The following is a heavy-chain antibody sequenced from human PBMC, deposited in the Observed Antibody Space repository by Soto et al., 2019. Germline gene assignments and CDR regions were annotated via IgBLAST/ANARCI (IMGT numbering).Heavy chain of an antibody. CDR1: GLTFSRYA. J-gene: IGHJ4*02. Sequence: EEQLLESGGGLVQPGGSLRLSCAASGLTFSRYAMSWVRQAPGKGLEWVSILNPSGDITYDGDSVNGRFTISRDNSKNTRSLQKNMRRGEDTAVYDCARRLRPSALTTDYVDYWGQGTLVTVSS. CDR2: LNPSGDIT. CDR3: ARRLRPSALTTDYVDY. D-gene: IGHD4-17*01. V-gene: IGHV3-23*01.